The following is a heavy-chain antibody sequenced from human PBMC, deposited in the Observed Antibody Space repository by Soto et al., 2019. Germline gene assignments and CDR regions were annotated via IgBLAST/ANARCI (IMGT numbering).Heavy chain of an antibody. Sequence: GGSLRLSCAASGFTFSGSAMHWVRQASGKGLEWVGRIRSKANSYATAYAASVKGRFTISRDDSKNTAYLQMNSLKTEDTAVYYCTTLDPIVVVPAALVPSRQETNERNDYWGQGTLVTVSS. J-gene: IGHJ4*02. CDR1: GFTFSGSA. CDR3: TTLDPIVVVPAALVPSRQETNERNDY. D-gene: IGHD2-2*01. V-gene: IGHV3-73*01. CDR2: IRSKANSYAT.